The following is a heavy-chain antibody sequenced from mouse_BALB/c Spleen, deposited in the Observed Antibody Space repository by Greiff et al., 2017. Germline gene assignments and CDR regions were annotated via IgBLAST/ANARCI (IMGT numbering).Heavy chain of an antibody. D-gene: IGHD2-4*01. Sequence: EVKLVESGGGLVKPGGSLKLSCAASGFTFSDYYMYWVRQTPEKRLEWVASISSGGSTYYPDSVKGRFTISRDNARNILYLQMSSLRSEDTAMYYCAGMITTDYYAMDYWGQGTSVTVSS. CDR2: ISSGGST. V-gene: IGHV5-6-5*01. CDR3: AGMITTDYYAMDY. J-gene: IGHJ4*01. CDR1: GFTFSDYY.